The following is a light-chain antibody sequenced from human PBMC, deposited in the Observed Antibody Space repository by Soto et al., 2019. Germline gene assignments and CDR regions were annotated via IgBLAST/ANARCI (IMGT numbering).Light chain of an antibody. V-gene: IGKV3-20*01. CDR2: GAS. Sequence: EIVLTQSPATVSLSPGERATLSCSASQSVSSSYLAWYQQKPGQAPRLLIYGASTRATGIPDRFSGSGSGTDFTLTISRLEPEDVAMYYCQQYCSSQWEFAQGTKVDIK. J-gene: IGKJ1*01. CDR1: QSVSSSY. CDR3: QQYCSSQWE.